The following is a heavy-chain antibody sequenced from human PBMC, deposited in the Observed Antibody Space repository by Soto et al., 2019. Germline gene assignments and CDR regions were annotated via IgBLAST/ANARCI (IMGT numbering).Heavy chain of an antibody. Sequence: EVQLLEFGGGLVQPGGSLRLSCAASGFTFTNYAMTWVRQAPGKGLEWVSTISGSSISTYYADSVKGRFTISRDNSKNTLYLQMNSPRAEDSAIYYCAKHIVATFYFDHWGQGTLVTVSS. J-gene: IGHJ4*02. CDR3: AKHIVATFYFDH. CDR2: ISGSSIST. CDR1: GFTFTNYA. V-gene: IGHV3-23*01. D-gene: IGHD5-12*01.